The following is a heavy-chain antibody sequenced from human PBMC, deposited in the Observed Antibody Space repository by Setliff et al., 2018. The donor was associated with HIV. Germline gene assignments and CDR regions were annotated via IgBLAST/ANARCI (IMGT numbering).Heavy chain of an antibody. Sequence: PSETLSLTCTVSGGSISSSSYYWGWIRQPPGKGLEWIGSLYFSGSTHYNTSLKSRVTISVDTSKNQFSLKLSSVTAADTAVYYCARAPITIFGVIIIPVYFDYWGQGTLVTVSS. J-gene: IGHJ4*02. CDR2: LYFSGST. CDR3: ARAPITIFGVIIIPVYFDY. CDR1: GGSISSSSYY. D-gene: IGHD3-3*01. V-gene: IGHV4-39*01.